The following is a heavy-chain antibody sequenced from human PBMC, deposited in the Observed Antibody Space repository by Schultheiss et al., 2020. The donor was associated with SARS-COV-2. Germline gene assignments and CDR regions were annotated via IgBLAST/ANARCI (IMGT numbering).Heavy chain of an antibody. Sequence: SQTLSLTCTVSGGSISSFYWSWIRQPPGKGLEWIGYIYYSGSTNYNPSLKSRVTRSVDTSKNQFSLKLSSVTAADTAVYYCARGHYYGSGSYYIRTIPPPWVDPWGQGTLVTVSS. J-gene: IGHJ5*02. CDR2: IYYSGST. CDR3: ARGHYYGSGSYYIRTIPPPWVDP. V-gene: IGHV4-59*08. D-gene: IGHD3-10*01. CDR1: GGSISSFY.